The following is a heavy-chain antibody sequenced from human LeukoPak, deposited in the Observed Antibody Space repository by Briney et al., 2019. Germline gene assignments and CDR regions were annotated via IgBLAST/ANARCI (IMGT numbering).Heavy chain of an antibody. J-gene: IGHJ4*02. CDR3: AKTTTGYSSGRYPGWPVDY. V-gene: IGHV3-23*01. CDR2: ISGSGGDT. D-gene: IGHD6-19*01. Sequence: GGSLRLSCAASGFTFSSHAAYWVRQAPGEGLEWVSGISGSGGDTYYADSVKGRFTISRDNSKNMAYLQMNSLSTEDTAVYYCAKTTTGYSSGRYPGWPVDYWGQGTLVTVSS. CDR1: GFTFSSHA.